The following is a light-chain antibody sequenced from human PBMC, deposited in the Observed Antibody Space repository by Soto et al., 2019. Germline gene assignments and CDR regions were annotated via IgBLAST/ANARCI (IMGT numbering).Light chain of an antibody. Sequence: QSVLTQSSSASASLGSSVTLTCTLSSGHSSYIIAWHQQQPGTAPRYLMKVEGSGSYNKGGGAPHRVSASSSGADRNLTIANLQFEDEADYYCETWDSNTHVFGTGTKLTVL. CDR1: SGHSSYI. J-gene: IGLJ1*01. CDR2: VEGSGSY. CDR3: ETWDSNTHV. V-gene: IGLV4-60*02.